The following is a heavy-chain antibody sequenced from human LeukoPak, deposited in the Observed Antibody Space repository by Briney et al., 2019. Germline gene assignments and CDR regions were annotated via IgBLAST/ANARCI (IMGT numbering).Heavy chain of an antibody. CDR2: IKNKTGGGKT. CDR1: GFTFSNAW. V-gene: IGHV3-15*01. J-gene: IGHJ4*02. CDR3: TTLTITMVRGVIEDY. Sequence: GGSLRLSCAASGFTFSNAWMSWVRQAPGKGLEWVGRIKNKTGGGKTDYAEPVKGRFTISRDDSKNTLYLQMNSLKTEDTAVYYSTTLTITMVRGVIEDYWGQGTLVTVPS. D-gene: IGHD3-10*01.